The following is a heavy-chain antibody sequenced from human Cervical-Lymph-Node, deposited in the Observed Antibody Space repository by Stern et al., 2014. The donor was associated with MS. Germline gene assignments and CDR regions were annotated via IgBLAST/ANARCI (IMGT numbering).Heavy chain of an antibody. V-gene: IGHV1-2*02. D-gene: IGHD6-13*01. CDR2: IDPGRGGT. J-gene: IGHJ3*02. CDR1: GYIFTAYY. CDR3: ARMAYSNIYYAGLDI. Sequence: QVQLVQSGAEVKKPGASVKVSCTAAGYIFTAYYIHWLPQAPGQGLVWLGWIDPGRGGTNYAQEFQGRFTMTRDTSISTAYMERTSPTSDDTAVYYCARMAYSNIYYAGLDIWGQGTMVTVSS.